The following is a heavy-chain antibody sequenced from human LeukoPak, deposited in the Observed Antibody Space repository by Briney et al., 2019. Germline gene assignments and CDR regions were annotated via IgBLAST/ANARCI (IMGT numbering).Heavy chain of an antibody. CDR3: AKGSEWLVSSAFYYFYMDV. D-gene: IGHD6-19*01. Sequence: GGSLRLSCAASGFTFSDYYMSWIRQAPGKGLEWVSYISSSGSTIYYADSVKGRFTISRDNAKNSLYLQMNSLRAEDTAVYYCAKGSEWLVSSAFYYFYMDVWGKGTTVTISS. J-gene: IGHJ6*03. CDR2: ISSSGSTI. V-gene: IGHV3-11*01. CDR1: GFTFSDYY.